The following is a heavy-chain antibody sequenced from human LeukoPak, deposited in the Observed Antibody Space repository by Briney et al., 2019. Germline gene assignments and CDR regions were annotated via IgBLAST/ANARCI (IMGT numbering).Heavy chain of an antibody. CDR1: GFTFSSYS. D-gene: IGHD1-1*01. Sequence: GGSRRLSCAASGFTFSSYSMNWVRQAPGKGLEWVSSISSSSSYIYYADSVKGRFTISRDNAKNSLYLQMNSLRAEDTAVYYCASAGTTGTKGMDVWGKGTTVTVSS. CDR2: ISSSSSYI. CDR3: ASAGTTGTKGMDV. J-gene: IGHJ6*04. V-gene: IGHV3-21*01.